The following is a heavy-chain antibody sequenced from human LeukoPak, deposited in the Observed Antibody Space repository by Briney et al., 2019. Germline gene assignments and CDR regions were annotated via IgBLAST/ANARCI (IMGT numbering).Heavy chain of an antibody. CDR3: ARVAVAIHYGMDV. D-gene: IGHD6-19*01. CDR2: INPSGGST. V-gene: IGHV1-46*01. Sequence: ASVKVSCKASGYTSTSYYMHWVRQAPGQGLEWMGIINPSGGSTSYAQKFQGRVTMTRDTSTSTVYMELSSLRSEDTAVYYCARVAVAIHYGMDVWGQGTTVTVSS. CDR1: GYTSTSYY. J-gene: IGHJ6*02.